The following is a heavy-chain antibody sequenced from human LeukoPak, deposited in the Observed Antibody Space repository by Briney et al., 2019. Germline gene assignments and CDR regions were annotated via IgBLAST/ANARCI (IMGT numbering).Heavy chain of an antibody. J-gene: IGHJ4*02. V-gene: IGHV1-2*02. Sequence: ASVKVSGKASGYTFTGYYMHWVGRAPGQGLEWRGWINPNSGGTNYAQKFQGRVTMTRDTSISTVYMELSRLRSDDTAVYYCARAIHQLETGYWGQGTLVTVSS. CDR2: INPNSGGT. CDR1: GYTFTGYY. CDR3: ARAIHQLETGY. D-gene: IGHD6-13*01.